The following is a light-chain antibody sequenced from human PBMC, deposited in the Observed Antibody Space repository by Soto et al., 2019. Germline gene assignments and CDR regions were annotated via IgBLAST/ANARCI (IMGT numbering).Light chain of an antibody. Sequence: QSALTQPRSVSGSPGQSVTISCTGTSSDVGGYHYVSWYQQHPGKAPELMSYDVSKRPSGVPDRFSGSKSGNTASLTISGLQAEDEADYYCCSYAGSYTFVVFGGGTKLTVL. CDR3: CSYAGSYTFVV. V-gene: IGLV2-11*01. CDR1: SSDVGGYHY. CDR2: DVS. J-gene: IGLJ2*01.